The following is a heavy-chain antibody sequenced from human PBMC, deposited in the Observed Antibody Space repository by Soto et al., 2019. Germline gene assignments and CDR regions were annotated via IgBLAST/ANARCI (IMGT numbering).Heavy chain of an antibody. V-gene: IGHV1-8*01. D-gene: IGHD3-16*01. J-gene: IGHJ5*02. Sequence: ASVKVSCKASGYIFTNNDVSWVRQATGQGLEWMGWMNPGSGDTGYAQKFQGRVTMTRDISIATAYMELSSLRSDDTAIYYCARMATFGSLNWFDPWGQGTLVTSPQ. CDR2: MNPGSGDT. CDR1: GYIFTNND. CDR3: ARMATFGSLNWFDP.